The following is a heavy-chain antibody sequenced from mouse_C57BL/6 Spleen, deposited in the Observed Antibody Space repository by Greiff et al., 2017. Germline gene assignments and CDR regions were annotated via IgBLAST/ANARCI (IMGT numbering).Heavy chain of an antibody. Sequence: QVQLQQSGPELVKPGASVKISCKASGYAFSSSWMNWVKQRPGQGLEWIGRIYPGDGDTNYNGKFKGKATLTADKSSSTAYMQLSSLTSEDSAVYFCARGGPYYYAMDYWGQGTAVTVSS. CDR2: IYPGDGDT. CDR3: ARGGPYYYAMDY. CDR1: GYAFSSSW. J-gene: IGHJ4*01. V-gene: IGHV1-82*01.